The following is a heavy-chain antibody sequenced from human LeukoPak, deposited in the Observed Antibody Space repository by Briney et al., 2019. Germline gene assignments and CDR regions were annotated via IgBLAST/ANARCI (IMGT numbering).Heavy chain of an antibody. J-gene: IGHJ5*02. CDR3: AREPPDCSGGSCQGPNWFDP. D-gene: IGHD2-15*01. Sequence: PSETLSLTCAVYGGSFSGYYWSWIRQPPGKGLEWIGEINHSGSTNYNPSLKSRVTISVDTSKNQFSLKLSSVTAADTAVYYCAREPPDCSGGSCQGPNWFDPWGQGTLVTVSS. CDR2: INHSGST. CDR1: GGSFSGYY. V-gene: IGHV4-34*01.